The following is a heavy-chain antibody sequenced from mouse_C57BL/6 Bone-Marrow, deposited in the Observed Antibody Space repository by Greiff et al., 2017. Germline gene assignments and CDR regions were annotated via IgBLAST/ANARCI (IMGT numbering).Heavy chain of an antibody. CDR3: VTAQATAWFAY. CDR1: GYTFTSYW. CDR2: LDPSDSYT. J-gene: IGHJ3*01. Sequence: QVQLQQPGAELVKPGASVKLSCKASGYTFTSYWMQWVKQRPGQGLEWIGELDPSDSYTNYNQKFKGKATLTVDTSSSTAYMQLSSLTSEDSAVYYCVTAQATAWFAYWGQGTLVTVSA. V-gene: IGHV1-50*01. D-gene: IGHD3-2*02.